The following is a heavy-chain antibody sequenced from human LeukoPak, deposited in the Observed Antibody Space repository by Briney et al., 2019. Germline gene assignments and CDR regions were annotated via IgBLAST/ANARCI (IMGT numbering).Heavy chain of an antibody. CDR1: GFTFNSYW. CDR2: IKQDGIEK. CDR3: ASPYCSSTSCSTLHDF. J-gene: IGHJ4*02. D-gene: IGHD2-2*01. Sequence: GGSLRLSCAASGFTFNSYWMNWVRQAPGKGLEWVANIKQDGIEKYYVDSVKGRFTISRDNAKSSLYLQMNSLRAEDTAVYYCASPYCSSTSCSTLHDFWGQGTLVTVSS. V-gene: IGHV3-7*01.